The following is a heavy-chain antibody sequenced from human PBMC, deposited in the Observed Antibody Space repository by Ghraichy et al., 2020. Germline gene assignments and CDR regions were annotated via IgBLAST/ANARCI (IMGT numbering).Heavy chain of an antibody. V-gene: IGHV4-34*01. CDR1: GGSFSGYY. J-gene: IGHJ5*02. Sequence: SQTLSLTCAVYGGSFSGYYWSWIRQPPGKGLEWIGEINHSGSTNYNPSLKSRVTISVDTSKNQFSLKLGSVTAADTAVYYCVRLLRFLEWSNNLKNWFDPWCQGTLVTVSS. CDR3: VRLLRFLEWSNNLKNWFDP. D-gene: IGHD3-3*01. CDR2: INHSGST.